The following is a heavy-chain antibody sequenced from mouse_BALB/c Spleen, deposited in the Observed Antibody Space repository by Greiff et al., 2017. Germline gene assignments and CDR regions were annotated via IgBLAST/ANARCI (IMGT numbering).Heavy chain of an antibody. V-gene: IGHV5-12-2*01. CDR3: ARLGPAWFAY. CDR1: GFTFSSYT. Sequence: DVKLVESGGGLVEPGGSLKLSCAASGFTFSSYTMSWVRQTPEKRLEWVAYISNGGGSTYYPDTVKGRFTISRDNAKNTLYLQMSSLKSEDTAMYYCARLGPAWFAYWGQGTLVTVSA. CDR2: ISNGGGST. J-gene: IGHJ3*01.